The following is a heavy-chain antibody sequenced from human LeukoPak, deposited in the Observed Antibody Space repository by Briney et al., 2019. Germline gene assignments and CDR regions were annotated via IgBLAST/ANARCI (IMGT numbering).Heavy chain of an antibody. V-gene: IGHV4-59*01. D-gene: IGHD6-19*01. J-gene: IGHJ5*02. CDR3: ASSKTNGDSSGWYAWFDP. CDR1: GGSINSYY. Sequence: SETLSLTCTVSGGSINSYYWSWIRQPPGKGLEWIGYIYYSGYTNYNPSLKSRVTISVDTSKNRFSLKPSSVTAADTAVYYCASSKTNGDSSGWYAWFDPWGQGTLVTVSS. CDR2: IYYSGYT.